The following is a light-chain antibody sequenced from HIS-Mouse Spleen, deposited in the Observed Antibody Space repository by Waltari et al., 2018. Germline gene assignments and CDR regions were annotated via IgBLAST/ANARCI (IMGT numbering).Light chain of an antibody. CDR1: QGISSY. V-gene: IGKV1-9*01. CDR3: QQLNSYPPT. Sequence: DIQLTQSPSFLSASVGDRVTITCRASQGISSYLAWYQQKPGKAPKLLSYAASTLQSGVPSRFSGSESGTEFTLTISCLQAEDFATYYCQQLNSYPPTFGQGTKVEIK. J-gene: IGKJ1*01. CDR2: AAS.